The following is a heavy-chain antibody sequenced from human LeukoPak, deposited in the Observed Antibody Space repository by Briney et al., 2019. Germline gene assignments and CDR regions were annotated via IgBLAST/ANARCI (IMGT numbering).Heavy chain of an antibody. CDR3: ARGLYSYGYYMDV. D-gene: IGHD5-18*01. CDR2: INWNGGST. J-gene: IGHJ6*03. Sequence: PGGSLRLSCAASGFTFDDYGMSWVRQAPGKGLEWVSGINWNGGSTGYADSVKGRFTISRDNAKNTLYLQMNSLRAEDTAVYYCARGLYSYGYYMDVWGKGTTVTISS. CDR1: GFTFDDYG. V-gene: IGHV3-20*04.